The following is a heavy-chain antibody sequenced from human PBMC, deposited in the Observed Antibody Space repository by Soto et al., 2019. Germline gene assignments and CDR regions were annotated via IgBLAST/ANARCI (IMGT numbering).Heavy chain of an antibody. CDR2: IYNSGII. J-gene: IGHJ4*02. CDR1: GDSISRYY. CDR3: ASGPYCGEECYFAY. D-gene: IGHD3-10*01. Sequence: QVHLQESGPGLVKPSETLSLTCSVSGDSISRYYWSWIRQPAGKGLEFIGRIYNSGIINYNPSLESRVTMSVDPSKNQISLQLSSATAADTAMYYCASGPYCGEECYFAYWGQGTLVTVSP. V-gene: IGHV4-4*07.